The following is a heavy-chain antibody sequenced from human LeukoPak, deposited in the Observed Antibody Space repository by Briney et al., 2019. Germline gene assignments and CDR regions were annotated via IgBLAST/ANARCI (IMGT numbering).Heavy chain of an antibody. D-gene: IGHD3-10*01. J-gene: IGHJ4*02. CDR3: ARSKYYYGSGSYFDY. Sequence: PSETLSLTCTVSGGSISSYYWSWIRQPPGKGLEWIGYIYYSGSTNYNPSLKSRVTISVDTSKNQFSLKLSSVTAADTAVYYCARSKYYYGSGSYFDYWGQGTLVTVSS. CDR2: IYYSGST. V-gene: IGHV4-59*08. CDR1: GGSISSYY.